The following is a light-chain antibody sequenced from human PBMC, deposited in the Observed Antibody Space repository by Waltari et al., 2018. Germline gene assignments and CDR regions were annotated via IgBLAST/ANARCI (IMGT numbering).Light chain of an antibody. V-gene: IGLV1-40*01. Sequence: TGSSSNLGAAYDVHWYQQLPGTAPQILIYANSNRPSGVPDRFSGSKSGTSASLAITGLQAEDEAVYYCQSFDSSLSGVVFGGGTKLTVL. CDR2: ANS. CDR3: QSFDSSLSGVV. J-gene: IGLJ2*01. CDR1: SSNLGAAYD.